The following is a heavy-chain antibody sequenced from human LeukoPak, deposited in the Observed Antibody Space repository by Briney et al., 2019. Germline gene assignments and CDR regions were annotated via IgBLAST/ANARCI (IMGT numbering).Heavy chain of an antibody. D-gene: IGHD3-10*01. V-gene: IGHV1-18*01. CDR1: RYTFTSYG. Sequence: ASVKVSCKASRYTFTSYGICWVRQAPGQGLEWMGWSSTYNGNTNYAQKLQGRRTMTTDTSTSTAYMELRSLRSADTAVYYCAREGPARRGESLYWGQGTLVTVSS. CDR3: AREGPARRGESLY. J-gene: IGHJ4*02. CDR2: SSTYNGNT.